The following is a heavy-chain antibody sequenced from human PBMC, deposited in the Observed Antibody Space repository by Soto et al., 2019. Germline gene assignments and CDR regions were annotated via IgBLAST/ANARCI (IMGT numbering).Heavy chain of an antibody. CDR2: VSIGGST. CDR3: AKRRGAGGHFDY. CDR1: GFTFSSYA. Sequence: GGSLRLSGAASGFTFSSYAMGWVRQGPGKGLEWVAVVSIGGSTHYADSVRGRFTISRDNYKNTLSLQMNSLTVEDTAVYFCAKRRGAGGHFDYWGQGALVPVCS. V-gene: IGHV3-23*01. D-gene: IGHD2-15*01. J-gene: IGHJ4*02.